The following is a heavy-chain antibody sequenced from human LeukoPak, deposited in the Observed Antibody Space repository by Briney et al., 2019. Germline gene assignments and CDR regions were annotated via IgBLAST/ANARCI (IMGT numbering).Heavy chain of an antibody. D-gene: IGHD4-17*01. J-gene: IGHJ4*02. V-gene: IGHV1-2*02. CDR3: ARDANGEAFDY. Sequence: ASVKVSCESSGYTFTGYYIHWVRQAPGQGLEWMGWINPNSGGTNYAQKFQGRVTMTRDTSISTAYMELSRLRSDDTAVYYCARDANGEAFDYWGQGTLVTVSS. CDR2: INPNSGGT. CDR1: GYTFTGYY.